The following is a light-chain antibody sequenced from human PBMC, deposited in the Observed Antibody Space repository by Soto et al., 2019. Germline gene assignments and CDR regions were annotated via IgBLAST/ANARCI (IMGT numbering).Light chain of an antibody. Sequence: EIVLTQSPGTLSLSPGERATLSCRASQSVSSSYLAWNQQKPGQAPRLLIYGASSRATGIPDRFSGSGSGTVFTLTISGLEPEDFAVYYCQQYGSSPRTFGQGTKVEIK. J-gene: IGKJ1*01. CDR3: QQYGSSPRT. V-gene: IGKV3-20*01. CDR2: GAS. CDR1: QSVSSSY.